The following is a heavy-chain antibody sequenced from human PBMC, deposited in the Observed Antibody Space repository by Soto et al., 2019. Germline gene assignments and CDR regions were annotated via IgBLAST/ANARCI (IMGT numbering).Heavy chain of an antibody. D-gene: IGHD3-10*01. Sequence: QVQLVQSGAEVKKPGASVKVSCKASGYTFTSYDINWVRQATGQGLEWMGWMNPNSGNTGYAQKFQCTVLMTMNTPMSTAYMELGSRRSHERAGYYRVCYDGPGRYFLWGQGTLVTVSS. CDR1: GYTFTSYD. CDR3: VCYDGPGRYFL. CDR2: MNPNSGNT. J-gene: IGHJ4*02. V-gene: IGHV1-8*01.